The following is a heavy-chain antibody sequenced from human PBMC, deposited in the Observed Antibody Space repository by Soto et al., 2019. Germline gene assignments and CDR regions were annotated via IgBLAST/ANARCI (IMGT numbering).Heavy chain of an antibody. CDR3: ARRGLRAAATSWSDP. CDR2: MYHGGTT. D-gene: IGHD6-13*01. J-gene: IGHJ5*02. CDR1: GGSISSGSYY. Sequence: PSETLSLTCSVSGGSISSGSYYWGWIRQTPGRGLEWIASMYHGGTTYSNPSLKSRVTISVDTSKNQFSLRLTSVTAADTAVYYCARRGLRAAATSWSDPWGQGTLVTVSS. V-gene: IGHV4-39*01.